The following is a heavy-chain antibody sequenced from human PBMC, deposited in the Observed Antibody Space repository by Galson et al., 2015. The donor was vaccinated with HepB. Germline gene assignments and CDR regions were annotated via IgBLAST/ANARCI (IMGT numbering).Heavy chain of an antibody. J-gene: IGHJ3*02. Sequence: SLRLSCAASGFTFDDYGMSWVGQAPGKGLEWVSGINWNGGSTGYADSVKGRFTISRDNAKNSLYLQMNSLRAEDTALYYCASSYSGSYGDAFDIWGQGTMVTVSS. CDR2: INWNGGST. CDR3: ASSYSGSYGDAFDI. CDR1: GFTFDDYG. V-gene: IGHV3-20*04. D-gene: IGHD1-26*01.